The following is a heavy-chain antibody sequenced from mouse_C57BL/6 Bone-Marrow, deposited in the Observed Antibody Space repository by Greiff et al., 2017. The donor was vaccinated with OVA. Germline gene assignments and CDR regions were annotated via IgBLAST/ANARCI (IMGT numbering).Heavy chain of an antibody. CDR1: GFTFTDYY. D-gene: IGHD1-1*01. Sequence: EVKVVESGGGLVQPGGSLSLSCAASGFTFTDYYMSWVRQPPGKALEWLGFIRNKANGYTTEYSASVKGRFTISRDNSQSILYLQMNALRAQNSATYDCAISHYYYCSSYVYWGQGTTLTVSS. J-gene: IGHJ2*01. CDR2: IRNKANGYTT. CDR3: AISHYYYCSSYVY. V-gene: IGHV7-3*01.